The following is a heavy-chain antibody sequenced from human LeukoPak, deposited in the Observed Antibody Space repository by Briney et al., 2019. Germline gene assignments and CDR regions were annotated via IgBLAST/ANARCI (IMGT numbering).Heavy chain of an antibody. Sequence: GGSLRLSCAASGFTFSNAWMSWVRQAPGKGLEWVANIKQDGSEKYYVDSVKGRFTISRDNAKNSLYLQMNSLRAEDTAVYYCARDSYYYDSSDPQGAFDIWGQGTMVTVSS. V-gene: IGHV3-7*03. J-gene: IGHJ3*02. CDR1: GFTFSNAW. D-gene: IGHD3-22*01. CDR2: IKQDGSEK. CDR3: ARDSYYYDSSDPQGAFDI.